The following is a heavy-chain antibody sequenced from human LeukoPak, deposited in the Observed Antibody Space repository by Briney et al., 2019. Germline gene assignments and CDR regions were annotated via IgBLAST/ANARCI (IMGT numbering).Heavy chain of an antibody. CDR3: ARDNGWSADF. CDR2: IKQDGSAK. D-gene: IGHD2-15*01. V-gene: IGHV3-7*03. J-gene: IGHJ4*02. CDR1: GFTFSRHW. Sequence: GGSLRLSCAASGFTFSRHWMYWVRQAPGKGLEWVANIKQDGSAKPYVDSVKGRFTISRDNAKNSLFLEMNSLRAEDTAVYYCARDNGWSADFWGQGTLVTVSS.